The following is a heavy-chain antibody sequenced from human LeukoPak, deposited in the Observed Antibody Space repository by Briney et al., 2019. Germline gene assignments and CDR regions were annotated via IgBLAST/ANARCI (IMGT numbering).Heavy chain of an antibody. V-gene: IGHV1-46*01. CDR2: INPGGGST. CDR1: GYTFTSYY. J-gene: IGHJ4*02. D-gene: IGHD3-3*01. CDR3: AREVTIFGVETHNDLDY. Sequence: ASVKVSCKASGYTFTSYYMHWVRQAPGQGLEWMGIINPGGGSTSYAQKFQGRVTMTRDTSTSTVYMELSSLRSEDTAVYYCAREVTIFGVETHNDLDYWGQGTLVTVSS.